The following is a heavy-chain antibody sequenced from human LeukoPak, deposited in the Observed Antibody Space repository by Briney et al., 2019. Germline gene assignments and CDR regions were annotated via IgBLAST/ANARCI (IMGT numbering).Heavy chain of an antibody. D-gene: IGHD1-26*01. CDR1: GFSFSSYN. CDR2: TTSSSTYT. Sequence: GGSLRLSCAASGFSFSSYNMNWVRQTPGKGLEWVSSTTSSSTYTFYADSVKGRFTISRDNARNSLYLQMNSLRAEDTAVYYCARDPYSGTYGDTYYYYMDVWGKGTTVTISS. J-gene: IGHJ6*03. V-gene: IGHV3-21*01. CDR3: ARDPYSGTYGDTYYYYMDV.